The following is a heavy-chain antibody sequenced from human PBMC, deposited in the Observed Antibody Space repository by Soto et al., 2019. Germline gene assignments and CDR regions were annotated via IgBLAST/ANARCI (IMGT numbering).Heavy chain of an antibody. J-gene: IGHJ4*02. D-gene: IGHD3-22*01. Sequence: EVPLVETGGGLIQPGGSLRLSCAASGFTVSSNYMSWVRQAPGKGLEWVSVIYSGGSTYYADSVKGRFTISRDNSKNTLYLQMNSLRAEDTAVYYCARVDSDYYDSSGYYYDYWGQGTLVTVSS. V-gene: IGHV3-53*02. CDR1: GFTVSSNY. CDR2: IYSGGST. CDR3: ARVDSDYYDSSGYYYDY.